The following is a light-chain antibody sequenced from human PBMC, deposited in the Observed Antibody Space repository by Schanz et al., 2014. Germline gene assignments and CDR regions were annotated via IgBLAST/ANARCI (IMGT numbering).Light chain of an antibody. CDR3: CSYAGSYTVV. CDR2: DVS. V-gene: IGLV2-11*01. J-gene: IGLJ2*01. Sequence: QSALTQPPSASGSPGQSVTISCTGTSSDIGGYNYVSWYQHHPGKAPKLMIYDVSKRPSGVPDRFSGSKSGNTASLTISGLQAEDEADYYCCSYAGSYTVVFGGGTKLTVL. CDR1: SSDIGGYNY.